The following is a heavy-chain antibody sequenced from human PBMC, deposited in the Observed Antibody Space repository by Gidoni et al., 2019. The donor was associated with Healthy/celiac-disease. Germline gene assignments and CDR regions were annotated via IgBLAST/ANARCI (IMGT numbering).Heavy chain of an antibody. J-gene: IGHJ4*02. Sequence: QVQLQESGPGLVKPSETLSLTCTVSGGSISSYYWSWIRQPPGKGLEWIGYIYYSGITNYNPSLKSRVTISVDTSKNQFSLKLSSVTAADTAVYYCARVHVGLDYWGQGTLVTVSS. CDR3: ARVHVGLDY. CDR1: GGSISSYY. D-gene: IGHD1-26*01. CDR2: IYYSGIT. V-gene: IGHV4-59*01.